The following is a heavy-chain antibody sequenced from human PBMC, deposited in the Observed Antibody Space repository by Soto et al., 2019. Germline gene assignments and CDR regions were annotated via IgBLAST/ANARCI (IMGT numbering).Heavy chain of an antibody. CDR1: GFSFGRYG. V-gene: IGHV3-30*03. Sequence: QTGGSLRLSCVGSGFSFGRYGIHWVRQAPGKGLEWVAWVSYDGRNRNYADSLKARLTISRDNSKDTAFLQMNSLGPDDTSVYYCAREYLDNGTDVWGPGTSVTVS. CDR3: AREYLDNGTDV. J-gene: IGHJ6*02. CDR2: VSYDGRNR.